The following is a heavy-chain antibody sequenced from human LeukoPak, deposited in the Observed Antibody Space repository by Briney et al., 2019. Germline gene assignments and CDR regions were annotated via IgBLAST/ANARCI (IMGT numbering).Heavy chain of an antibody. V-gene: IGHV1-69*01. J-gene: IGHJ3*02. Sequence: WASVKVSCKASGGTFSSYAISWVRQAPGQGLEWMGGIIPIFGTANYAQKFQGRATITADESTSTAYMELSSLRSEDTAVYYCARERGRSTDAFDIWGQGTMVTVSS. CDR1: GGTFSSYA. CDR3: ARERGRSTDAFDI. CDR2: IIPIFGTA. D-gene: IGHD3-16*01.